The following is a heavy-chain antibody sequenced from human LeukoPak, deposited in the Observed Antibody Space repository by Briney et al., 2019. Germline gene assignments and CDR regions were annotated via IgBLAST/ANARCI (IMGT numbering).Heavy chain of an antibody. J-gene: IGHJ4*02. CDR2: ISYDGSNK. CDR3: ARDRGTRWLQFLGFDY. Sequence: GGSLRLSCAASGFTFSSYAMHWVRQAPGKGLEWVAVISYDGSNKYYADSVKGRFTISRDNSKNTLYLQMNSLRAEDTAVYYCARDRGTRWLQFLGFDYWGQGTLVTVSS. D-gene: IGHD5-24*01. V-gene: IGHV3-30-3*01. CDR1: GFTFSSYA.